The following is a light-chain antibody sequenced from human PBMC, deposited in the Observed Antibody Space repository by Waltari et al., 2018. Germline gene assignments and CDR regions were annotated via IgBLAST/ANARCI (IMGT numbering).Light chain of an antibody. Sequence: SYELTQPSSVSVSPGQTARITCSGHVVAKKYARWFQQMPGQAPVLVIYKDTERPSGIPEGFSGSTSGTTVTLTSSGAQVEDEADYCCYSAADNNRLVFGGGTKLTVL. CDR2: KDT. V-gene: IGLV3-27*01. CDR1: VVAKKY. CDR3: YSAADNNRLV. J-gene: IGLJ2*01.